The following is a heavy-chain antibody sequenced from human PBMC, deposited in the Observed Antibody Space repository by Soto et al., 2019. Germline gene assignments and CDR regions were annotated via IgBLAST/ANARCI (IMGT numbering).Heavy chain of an antibody. CDR2: ISGGGDRA. V-gene: IGHV3-23*01. CDR1: GFTFINYA. J-gene: IGHJ2*01. CDR3: ARKVLGSTSRPDWWYFDL. Sequence: EVQLLESGGGLVQPGGSLRLSGVGSGFTFINYAMNWVRQTPGKGLEWVSTISGGGDRAFDADTVKGRFIISRDNSKNTVNLQMNSLRADDTAVYYCARKVLGSTSRPDWWYFDLWGRGTLVTVSS. D-gene: IGHD2-2*01.